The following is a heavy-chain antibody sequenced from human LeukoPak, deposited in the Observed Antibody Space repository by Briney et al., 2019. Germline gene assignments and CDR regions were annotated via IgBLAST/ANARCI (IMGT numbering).Heavy chain of an antibody. CDR1: GFSLSTSGVG. CDR3: AHSPIPDIQFFDWLPPSNFDY. J-gene: IGHJ4*02. CDR2: IYWNDDK. Sequence: SGPTLVNPTQTLTLTCTFSGFSLSTSGVGVGWIRQPPGKALEWLALIYWNDDKRYSPSLKSRLTITKDTSKNQVVLTMTNMDPVDTATYYCAHSPIPDIQFFDWLPPSNFDYWGQGTLVTVSS. D-gene: IGHD3-9*01. V-gene: IGHV2-5*01.